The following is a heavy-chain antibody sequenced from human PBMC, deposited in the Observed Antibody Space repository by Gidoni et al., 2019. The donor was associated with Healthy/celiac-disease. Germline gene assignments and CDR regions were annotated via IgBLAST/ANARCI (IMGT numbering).Heavy chain of an antibody. CDR3: ARGSYDFWSGYYYYYGMDV. J-gene: IGHJ6*02. V-gene: IGHV1-69*01. CDR1: GGTFSSYA. D-gene: IGHD3-3*01. CDR2: IIPIFGTA. Sequence: QVQLVQSGAEVKTPGSSVKVSCKASGGTFSSYAISWVRQAPGQGLEWMGGIIPIFGTANYAQKFQGRVTITADESTSTAYMELSSLRSEDTAVYYCARGSYDFWSGYYYYYGMDVWGQGTTVTVSS.